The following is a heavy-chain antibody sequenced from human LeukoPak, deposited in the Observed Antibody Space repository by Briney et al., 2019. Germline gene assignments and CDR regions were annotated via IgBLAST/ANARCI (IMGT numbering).Heavy chain of an antibody. D-gene: IGHD3-9*01. J-gene: IGHJ4*02. V-gene: IGHV4-39*01. CDR2: VYYTGIT. CDR3: ARHGILTDHSIRY. Sequence: PSQTLSLTCTLSGGSLTTNTFYWGWIRQPPGRGLEWIRTVYYTGITHYNPSLKSRITISVDRSKNHFSLNLTSVTAADTAVYFCARHGILTDHSIRYWGQGLLVTVSS. CDR1: GGSLTTNTFY.